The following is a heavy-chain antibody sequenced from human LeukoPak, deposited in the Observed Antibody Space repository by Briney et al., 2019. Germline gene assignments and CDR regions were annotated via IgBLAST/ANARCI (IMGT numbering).Heavy chain of an antibody. V-gene: IGHV3-30-3*01. CDR2: ISYDGSNK. J-gene: IGHJ4*02. CDR3: ARGPAWYDSSGYYHGYY. CDR1: GFTFSSYA. Sequence: GGSLRLSCAASGFTFSSYAMHWVRQAPGKGLEWVAVISYDGSNKYYADSVKGRFTISRDNSKNTLYLQMNSLRAEDTAVYYCARGPAWYDSSGYYHGYYWGQGTLVTVSS. D-gene: IGHD3-22*01.